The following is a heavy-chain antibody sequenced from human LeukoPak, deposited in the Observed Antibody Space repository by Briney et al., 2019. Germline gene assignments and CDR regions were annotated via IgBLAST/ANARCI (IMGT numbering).Heavy chain of an antibody. Sequence: GRSLRLSCAAAGFRVRDNHMYWVRQAPGKGLEWVSVIYNGDGTGYADSVKGRFTISRDNSQNTVSLQMDSLRVGDTAVYFCVRNLRYCSDGSCSPWGQGTLVTVSS. CDR1: GFRVRDNH. D-gene: IGHD2-15*01. CDR2: IYNGDGT. J-gene: IGHJ4*02. V-gene: IGHV3-66*01. CDR3: VRNLRYCSDGSCSP.